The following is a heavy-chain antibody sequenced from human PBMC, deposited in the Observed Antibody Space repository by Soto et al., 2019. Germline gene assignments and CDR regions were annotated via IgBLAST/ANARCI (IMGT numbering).Heavy chain of an antibody. CDR3: ARGGYCTNGVCYTPANFHY. V-gene: IGHV1-46*01. D-gene: IGHD2-8*01. CDR2: INPSGGST. Sequence: ASVKVSCKASGYTFTSYYMHWVRQAPGQGLEWMGIINPSGGSTSYAQKFQGRVTMTRDTSTSTVYMELSSLRSEDTAVYYCARGGYCTNGVCYTPANFHYSGPVTLVTVYS. J-gene: IGHJ4*02. CDR1: GYTFTSYY.